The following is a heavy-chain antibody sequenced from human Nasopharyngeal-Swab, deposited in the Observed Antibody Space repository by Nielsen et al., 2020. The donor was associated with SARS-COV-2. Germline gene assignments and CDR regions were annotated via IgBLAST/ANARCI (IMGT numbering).Heavy chain of an antibody. V-gene: IGHV4-31*03. Sequence: SETLSLTCTVSGGSISSGGYYWSWIRQHPGRGLEWIGYIYYSGSTYYNPSLKSRVTISVDTSKNQFSLKLGSVTAADTAVYYCASSGWYYFDYWGQGTLVTVSS. CDR3: ASSGWYYFDY. CDR1: GGSISSGGYY. J-gene: IGHJ4*02. D-gene: IGHD6-19*01. CDR2: IYYSGST.